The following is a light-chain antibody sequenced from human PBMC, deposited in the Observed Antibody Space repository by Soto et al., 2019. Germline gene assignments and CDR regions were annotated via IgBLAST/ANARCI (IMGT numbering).Light chain of an antibody. V-gene: IGLV4-69*01. J-gene: IGLJ2*01. CDR3: QTWVTGIQV. Sequence: QLVLTQSPSASASLGASVKLTCTLSSGHSSYAIAWHQQRPEKGPRYLMKLNSDGSHSKGDVIPDRFSGSSSGAERYLTISCLQSEDEADYYCQTWVTGIQVFGGGTKLTVL. CDR2: LNSDGSH. CDR1: SGHSSYA.